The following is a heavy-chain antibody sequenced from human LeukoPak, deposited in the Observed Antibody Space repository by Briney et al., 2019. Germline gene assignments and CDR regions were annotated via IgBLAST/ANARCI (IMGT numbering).Heavy chain of an antibody. J-gene: IGHJ4*02. D-gene: IGHD3-16*02. Sequence: PGGSLRLSCAASGFTFSSYAMSWVRQAPGKGLEWVSGISGSGGSTYYPDSVKGRFTISRDNSKNTLYLQMNSLRAEDTAVYYCAKDDRRRGKYYFDYWGQGTLVTVSS. CDR2: ISGSGGST. V-gene: IGHV3-23*01. CDR3: AKDDRRRGKYYFDY. CDR1: GFTFSSYA.